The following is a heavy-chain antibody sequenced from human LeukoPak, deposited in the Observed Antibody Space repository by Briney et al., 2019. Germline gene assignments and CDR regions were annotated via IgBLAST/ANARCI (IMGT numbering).Heavy chain of an antibody. CDR1: GFTFSSYG. Sequence: GGSLRLSCAASGFTFSSYGMHWVRQAPGKGLEWVAVISYDGSNKYYADSVKGRFTISRDNSKNTLYLRMNSLRAEDTAVYYCAKDPWYCSGGSCYWYFDYWGQGTLVTVSS. CDR3: AKDPWYCSGGSCYWYFDY. V-gene: IGHV3-30*18. D-gene: IGHD2-15*01. J-gene: IGHJ4*02. CDR2: ISYDGSNK.